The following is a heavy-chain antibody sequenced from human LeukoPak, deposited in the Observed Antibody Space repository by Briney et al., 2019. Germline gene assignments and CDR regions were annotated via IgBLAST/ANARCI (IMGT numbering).Heavy chain of an antibody. CDR1: GFRFNSFG. CDR3: AREGSSSWYYYYYCMDV. CDR2: IKQDGSEK. V-gene: IGHV3-7*01. J-gene: IGHJ6*03. D-gene: IGHD6-13*01. Sequence: PGGSLRLSCEASGFRFNSFGMEWVRQAPGKGLEWVANIKQDGSEKYYVDSVKGRFTISRDNAKNSLYLQMNSLRAEDTAVYYCAREGSSSWYYYYYCMDVWGKGTTVTISS.